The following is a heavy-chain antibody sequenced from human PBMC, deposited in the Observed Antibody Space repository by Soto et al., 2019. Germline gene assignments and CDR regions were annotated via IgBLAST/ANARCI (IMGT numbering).Heavy chain of an antibody. J-gene: IGHJ4*02. Sequence: HPGGSLRLSCAASGFTFSSYWMHWVRQAPGKGLVWVSRINSDGSSTSYADSVKGRFTISRDNAKNTLYLQMNSLRAEDTAVYYCAIRASYYDSRGYFDYWGQGTLVTVSS. D-gene: IGHD3-22*01. V-gene: IGHV3-74*01. CDR3: AIRASYYDSRGYFDY. CDR2: INSDGSST. CDR1: GFTFSSYW.